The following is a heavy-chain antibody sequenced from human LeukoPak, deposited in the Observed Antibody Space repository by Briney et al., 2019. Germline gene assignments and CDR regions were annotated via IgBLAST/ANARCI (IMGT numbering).Heavy chain of an antibody. CDR1: GFTFSSYE. J-gene: IGHJ4*02. CDR2: ISTTGDRI. V-gene: IGHV3-48*03. Sequence: PGGSLRLSCAASGFTFSSYEMNWVRQAPGKGLEWISYISTTGDRIQYADSVKGRFTISRDNAKNSLYLQMNSPRAEDTAVYYCARDTKDYWGQGTLVTVSS. CDR3: ARDTKDY. D-gene: IGHD2-8*01.